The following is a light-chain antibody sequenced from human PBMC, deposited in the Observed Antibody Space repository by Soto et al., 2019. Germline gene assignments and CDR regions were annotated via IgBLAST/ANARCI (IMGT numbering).Light chain of an antibody. CDR2: GAS. CDR3: QQYNSYSWT. J-gene: IGKJ1*01. V-gene: IGKV3-15*01. CDR1: QSISSD. Sequence: EVVMTQSPATLSVSPGERATLSCRASQSISSDLAWYQQKPGQAPRLLIYGASTRASDIPARFSGSGSGTEFTLTISSLQSEDFAVYYCQQYNSYSWTFGQGTKVDIK.